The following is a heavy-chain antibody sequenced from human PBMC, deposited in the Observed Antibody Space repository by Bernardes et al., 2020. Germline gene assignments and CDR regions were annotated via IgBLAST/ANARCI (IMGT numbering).Heavy chain of an antibody. CDR3: ARFYYDYMDV. CDR1: GFTFTTND. CDR2: ISCSSTSI. Sequence: GGSLRLSCAASGFTFTTNDMTWVRQAPGKGLEWVSYISCSSTSISYADSVKGRFTISRDNAKNSLYLQMNSLRAEDTAVYYCARFYYDYMDVWGKGTTVTVSS. J-gene: IGHJ6*03. V-gene: IGHV3-48*01.